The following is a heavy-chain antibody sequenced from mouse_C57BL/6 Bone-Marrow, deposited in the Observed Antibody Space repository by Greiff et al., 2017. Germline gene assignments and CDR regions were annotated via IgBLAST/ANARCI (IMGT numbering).Heavy chain of an antibody. CDR2: ISNGGGST. CDR1: GFTFSDYY. D-gene: IGHD1-1*01. CDR3: ARRRSGDWYFDV. Sequence: EVQVVESGGGLVQPGGSLKLSCAASGFTFSDYYMYWVRQTPEKRLEWVAYISNGGGSTYYPDTVKGRFTISRDNAKNTLYLQMSRLKSEDTAMYYCARRRSGDWYFDVWGTGTTVTVSS. J-gene: IGHJ1*03. V-gene: IGHV5-12*01.